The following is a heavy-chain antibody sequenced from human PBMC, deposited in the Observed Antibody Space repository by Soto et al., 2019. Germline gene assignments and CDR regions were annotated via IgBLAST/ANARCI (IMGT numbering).Heavy chain of an antibody. J-gene: IGHJ6*03. CDR1: GYTFTSYA. Sequence: ASVKVSCKASGYTFTSYAMHWVRQAPGQRLEWMGWINAGNGNTKYSQKFQGRVTITRDTSASTACMELSSLRSEDTAVYYCARAIAARPKTNYYYYYMDVWGKGTTVTVSS. D-gene: IGHD6-6*01. V-gene: IGHV1-3*01. CDR3: ARAIAARPKTNYYYYYMDV. CDR2: INAGNGNT.